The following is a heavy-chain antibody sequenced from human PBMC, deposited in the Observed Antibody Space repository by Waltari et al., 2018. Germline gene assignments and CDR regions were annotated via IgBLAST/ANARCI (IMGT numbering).Heavy chain of an antibody. CDR2: MTVGDDT. CDR1: GITFSNYA. J-gene: IGHJ4*02. D-gene: IGHD1-20*01. V-gene: IGHV3-23*01. Sequence: EVQLLESGGDLVQPGGSLRLSCAASGITFSNYAINWVRLAPGTGLEWVSAMTVGDDTYYADSVKGRFTISRDTSKDTVHLQMNGLRAEDTAVYYCATPFYNWDDPLHSWGQGTLVTVSS. CDR3: ATPFYNWDDPLHS.